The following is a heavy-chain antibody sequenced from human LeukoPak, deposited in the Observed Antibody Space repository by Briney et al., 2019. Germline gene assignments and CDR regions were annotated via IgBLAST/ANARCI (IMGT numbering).Heavy chain of an antibody. CDR2: IIPIFGTA. CDR3: ARDHPDIVVVPAAMPVSYYYYGVDV. D-gene: IGHD2-2*01. J-gene: IGHJ6*02. V-gene: IGHV1-69*13. Sequence: SVKVSCKASGGTFSSYAISWVRQAPGQGLEWMGGIIPIFGTANYAQKFQGRVTITADESTSTAYMELSSLRSEDTAVYYRARDHPDIVVVPAAMPVSYYYYGVDVWGQGTTVTVSS. CDR1: GGTFSSYA.